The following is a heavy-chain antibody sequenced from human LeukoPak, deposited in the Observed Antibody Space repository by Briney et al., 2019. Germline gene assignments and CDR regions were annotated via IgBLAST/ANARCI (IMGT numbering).Heavy chain of an antibody. CDR1: GFTFSTYA. J-gene: IGHJ4*02. V-gene: IGHV3-23*01. Sequence: GGSLRLSCAASGFTFSTYAMSWVRQAPGKGLDWVSGISASSDSTYYADSVKGRFTIPRDNSKNTLYLQMNSLGAADTAVYYCAKDRAGYSGARGFDCWGQGTLVTVSS. CDR2: ISASSDST. D-gene: IGHD5-12*01. CDR3: AKDRAGYSGARGFDC.